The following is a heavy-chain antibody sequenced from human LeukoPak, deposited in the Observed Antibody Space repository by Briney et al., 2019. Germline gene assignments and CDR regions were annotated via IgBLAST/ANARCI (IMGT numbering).Heavy chain of an antibody. CDR3: ARWRGGVGGTRQYYFDY. D-gene: IGHD6-19*01. Sequence: SETLSLTCTVSGGSISSGGYYWSWIRQHPGKGLEWIGYIYYSGSTYYNPSLKSRVTISVDTSKNQFSLKLSSVTAADTAVYYWARWRGGVGGTRQYYFDYWGQGTLVTVSS. J-gene: IGHJ4*02. CDR2: IYYSGST. CDR1: GGSISSGGYY. V-gene: IGHV4-31*03.